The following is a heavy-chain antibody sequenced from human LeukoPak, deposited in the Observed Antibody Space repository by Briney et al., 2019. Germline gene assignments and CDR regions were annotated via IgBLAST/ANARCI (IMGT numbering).Heavy chain of an antibody. V-gene: IGHV1-69*01. D-gene: IGHD6-19*01. CDR1: GGTFSSYA. J-gene: IGHJ4*02. CDR3: ARSPPSQQWFGGVDY. Sequence: SVKVSCKASGGTFSSYAISWVRQAPGQGLEWIGGIIPILGTANYAQKFQGRVTITADESTSTAYMELSSLRSEDTAVYYCARSPPSQQWFGGVDYWGQGTLVTVSS. CDR2: IIPILGTA.